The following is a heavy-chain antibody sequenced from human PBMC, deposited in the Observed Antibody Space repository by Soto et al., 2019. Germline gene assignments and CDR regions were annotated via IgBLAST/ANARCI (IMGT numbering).Heavy chain of an antibody. D-gene: IGHD1-26*01. Sequence: QVQLVQSGAEVKKPGASVKVSFKASGYSFTTYDINWMRQAAGQGLEWLGWMSPNSGNTGYAQKFQGRVTLTRDTSTSTAYMELSSLTYEDTAVYYCARNVWETGDFDYWGHGTLVTVSS. J-gene: IGHJ4*01. CDR1: GYSFTTYD. CDR3: ARNVWETGDFDY. V-gene: IGHV1-8*01. CDR2: MSPNSGNT.